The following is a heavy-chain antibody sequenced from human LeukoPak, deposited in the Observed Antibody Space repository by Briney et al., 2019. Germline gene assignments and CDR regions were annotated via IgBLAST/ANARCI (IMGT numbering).Heavy chain of an antibody. J-gene: IGHJ4*02. CDR2: INPSGGST. Sequence: GASVKVSCKASGYTFTSYFMHWVRQAPGQELDWMGIINPSGGSTSYAQKFQGRVTMTRDTSTSTVYMELSSLGSEDTAVYYCARDSADYGDYDYWGQGTLVTVSS. V-gene: IGHV1-46*01. CDR3: ARDSADYGDYDY. D-gene: IGHD4-17*01. CDR1: GYTFTSYF.